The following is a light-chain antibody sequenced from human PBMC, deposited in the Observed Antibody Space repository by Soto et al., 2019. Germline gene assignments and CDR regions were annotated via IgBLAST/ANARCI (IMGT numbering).Light chain of an antibody. J-gene: IGKJ1*01. CDR2: AAS. CDR1: QDIDSW. V-gene: IGKV1-12*01. CDR3: QQGSSFPWT. Sequence: DIQMTQSPSSVSASVGDRVTITCRGSQDIDSWLAWYQQKPGKAPRLLIYAASNLQSGVPSRFSGSGSGTDFTFTISSLHPEDFATYYCQQGSSFPWTFGQGTKVEIK.